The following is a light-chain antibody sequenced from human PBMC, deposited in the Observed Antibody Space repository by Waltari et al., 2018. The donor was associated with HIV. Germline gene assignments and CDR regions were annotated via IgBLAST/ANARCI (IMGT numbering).Light chain of an antibody. CDR2: WAS. J-gene: IGKJ1*01. Sequence: DIVMTQSPDSLLVSLGERATIDCKSSRTVSYASQRKMYLAWYQRKTGQPPKLLFHWASSRESGVPDRFSASGSGTNFTLTIRSLHAEDVATYFCQQYFSLPWTFGQGTKVEIK. V-gene: IGKV4-1*01. CDR1: RTVSYASQRKMY. CDR3: QQYFSLPWT.